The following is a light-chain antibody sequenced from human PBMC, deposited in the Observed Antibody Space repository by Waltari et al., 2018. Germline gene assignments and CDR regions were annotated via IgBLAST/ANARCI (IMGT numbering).Light chain of an antibody. CDR3: QQYHNWPPWA. V-gene: IGKV3-15*01. CDR1: QSVGTN. CDR2: GAS. J-gene: IGKJ1*01. Sequence: DIVMTQSPATLSVSPGERATLSRRASQSVGTNLAWYQQRPGQAPRLLLYGASSRATGIPARFSGSGSGTDFTLTINSLQPEDFALYYCQQYHNWPPWAFGQGTKVEIK.